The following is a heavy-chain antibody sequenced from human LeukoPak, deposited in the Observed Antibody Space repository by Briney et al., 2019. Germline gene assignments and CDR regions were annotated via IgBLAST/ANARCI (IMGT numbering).Heavy chain of an antibody. CDR2: IYYSGST. CDR3: ARELRYSSADSCYSCDY. D-gene: IGHD2-15*01. V-gene: IGHV4-59*01. J-gene: IGHJ4*02. CDR1: GGSISSYY. Sequence: SETLSLTCTVSGGSISSYYWSWIQQPPGKGLEWIGYIYYSGSTNYNPSLKSRVTISVDTSKNQFSLRLSSVTAADTAVYYCARELRYSSADSCYSCDYWGRGSLVTVSS.